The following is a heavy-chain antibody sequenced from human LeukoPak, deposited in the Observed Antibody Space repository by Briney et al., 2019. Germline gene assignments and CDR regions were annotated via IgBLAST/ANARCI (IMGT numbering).Heavy chain of an antibody. D-gene: IGHD5-12*01. Sequence: SSVKVSCKASGYTFTGYYMHWVRQAPGQGLEGMGWINPNSSGTNYAQKFQRRVTMTRDTSISTAYMELRRLRSDDTAVYYCARVIVATISFDYWGQGTLVTVSS. V-gene: IGHV1-2*02. CDR3: ARVIVATISFDY. J-gene: IGHJ4*02. CDR1: GYTFTGYY. CDR2: INPNSSGT.